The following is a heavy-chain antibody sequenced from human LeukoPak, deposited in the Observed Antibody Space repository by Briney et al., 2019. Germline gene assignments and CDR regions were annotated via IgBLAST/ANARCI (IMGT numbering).Heavy chain of an antibody. J-gene: IGHJ3*02. CDR1: GGTFSSYA. D-gene: IGHD1-26*01. Sequence: SVKVSCKASGGTFSSYAISWVRQAPGQGLEWMGRIIPIFTTSKYAQKFQGRVTITTDESTSTAYMELSSLRSEDTAVYYGARDHWEETRDAFDIWGQGTMVTVSS. V-gene: IGHV1-69*05. CDR2: IIPIFTTS. CDR3: ARDHWEETRDAFDI.